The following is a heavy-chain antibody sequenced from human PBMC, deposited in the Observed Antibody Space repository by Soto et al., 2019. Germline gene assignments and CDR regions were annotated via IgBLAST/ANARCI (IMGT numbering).Heavy chain of an antibody. D-gene: IGHD5-18*01. J-gene: IGHJ4*02. Sequence: SETLSLTCAVYGGSFSGYYWSWIRQPPGKGLEWIGEINHSGSTNYNPSLKSRVTISVDTSKNQFSLKLSSVTAADTAVYYCARGRPDPERKTAMDLYYFDYWGQGTLVTVSS. CDR3: ARGRPDPERKTAMDLYYFDY. V-gene: IGHV4-34*01. CDR2: INHSGST. CDR1: GGSFSGYY.